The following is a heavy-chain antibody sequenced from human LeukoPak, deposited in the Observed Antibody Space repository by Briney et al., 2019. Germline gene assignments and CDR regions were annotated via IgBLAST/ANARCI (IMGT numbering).Heavy chain of an antibody. V-gene: IGHV4-39*07. D-gene: IGHD2/OR15-2a*01. CDR2: IYYSGST. Sequence: SETLSLTCTVSGGSISSSSYYWGWIRQPPGKGLEWIGSIYYSGSTYYNPSLKSRVAMSVDTSYNRFSLNLNSVTAADTAVYYCARFSFSEEKYYYYYVDVWGKGTTVTVSS. J-gene: IGHJ6*03. CDR1: GGSISSSSYY. CDR3: ARFSFSEEKYYYYYVDV.